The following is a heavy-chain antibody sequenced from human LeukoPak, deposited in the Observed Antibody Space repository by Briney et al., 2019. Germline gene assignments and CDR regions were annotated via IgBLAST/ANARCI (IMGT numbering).Heavy chain of an antibody. CDR3: AREFVYYYDSSGYNDY. Sequence: GGSLRLSCAASGFTFSSYWMSWVRQAPGKGLEWVANIKQDGSEKYYVDSEKGRFTISRDNAKNLLYLQMNSLRAEDTAVYYCAREFVYYYDSSGYNDYWGQGTLVTVSS. CDR2: IKQDGSEK. V-gene: IGHV3-7*01. CDR1: GFTFSSYW. D-gene: IGHD3-22*01. J-gene: IGHJ4*02.